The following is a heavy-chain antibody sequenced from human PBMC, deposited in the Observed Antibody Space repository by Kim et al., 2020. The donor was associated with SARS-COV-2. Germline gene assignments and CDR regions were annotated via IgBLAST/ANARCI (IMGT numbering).Heavy chain of an antibody. D-gene: IGHD3-9*01. CDR1: GFTFGDYA. CDR2: IRSKAYGGTT. CDR3: TRSAGPVLRYFDYYYYGMDV. V-gene: IGHV3-49*04. Sequence: GGSLRLSCTASGFTFGDYAMSWVRQAPGKGLEWVGFIRSKAYGGTTEYAASVKGRFTISRDDSKSIAYLQMNSLKTEDTAVYYCTRSAGPVLRYFDYYYYGMDVWGQGTTVTVSS. J-gene: IGHJ6*02.